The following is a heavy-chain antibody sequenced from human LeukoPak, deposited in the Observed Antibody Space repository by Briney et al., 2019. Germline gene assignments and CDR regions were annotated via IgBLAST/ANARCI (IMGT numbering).Heavy chain of an antibody. CDR1: GGSISSGDYY. J-gene: IGHJ4*02. CDR3: ARAAKPYSSLPDY. CDR2: IYYSGST. V-gene: IGHV4-30-4*01. D-gene: IGHD6-6*01. Sequence: SETLSLTCTVSGGSISSGDYYWSWIRQPPGKGLEWIGYIYYSGSTYYNPSLKSRVTISVDRSKNQFSLNLSSVTAADTAVYYCARAAKPYSSLPDYWGQGTLVTVSS.